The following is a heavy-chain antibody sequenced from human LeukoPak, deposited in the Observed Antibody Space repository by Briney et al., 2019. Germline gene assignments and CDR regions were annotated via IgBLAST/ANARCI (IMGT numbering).Heavy chain of an antibody. V-gene: IGHV3-30*18. CDR3: AKFSTSYYDSSGYYLLSPSFDY. CDR1: GFTFSSYG. CDR2: ISYDGSNK. Sequence: GGSLRLSCAASGFTFSSYGMSWVRQAPGKGLEWVAVISYDGSNKYYADSVKGRFTISRDNSKNTLYLQMNSLRAEDTAVYYCAKFSTSYYDSSGYYLLSPSFDYWGQGTLVTVSS. D-gene: IGHD3-22*01. J-gene: IGHJ4*02.